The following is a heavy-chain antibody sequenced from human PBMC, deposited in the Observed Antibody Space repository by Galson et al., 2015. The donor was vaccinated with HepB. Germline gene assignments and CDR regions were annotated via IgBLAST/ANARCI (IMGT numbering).Heavy chain of an antibody. CDR1: GFTFSDYY. J-gene: IGHJ4*02. V-gene: IGHV3-11*05. CDR2: ISSSSSYT. CDR3: ARARWELVKLFDY. D-gene: IGHD1-26*01. Sequence: SLRLSCAASGFTFSDYYMSWIRQAPGKGLEWVSYISSSSSYTNYADSVKGRFTISRDNAKNSLYLQMNSLRAEDTAVYYCARARWELVKLFDYWGQGTLVTVSS.